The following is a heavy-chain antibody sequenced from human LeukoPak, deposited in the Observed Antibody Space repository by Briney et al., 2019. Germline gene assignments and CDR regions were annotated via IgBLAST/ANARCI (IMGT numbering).Heavy chain of an antibody. CDR2: INHSGST. D-gene: IGHD3-3*01. V-gene: IGHV4-34*01. CDR1: GGSFSGYY. CDR3: ARERGRPIFGVVKHWFDP. J-gene: IGHJ5*02. Sequence: SETLSLTCAVYGGSFSGYYWSWICQPPGKGLEWIGAINHSGSTNYNPSLKSRVTISLDTSKNLFSLKLSSMTAADTAVYYCARERGRPIFGVVKHWFDPWGQGNLVTVSS.